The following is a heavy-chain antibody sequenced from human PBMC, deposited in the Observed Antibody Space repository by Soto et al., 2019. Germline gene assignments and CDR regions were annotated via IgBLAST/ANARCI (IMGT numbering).Heavy chain of an antibody. CDR1: GGSISSGGYS. CDR2: IYHSGST. Sequence: QLQLQESGSGLVKPSQTLSLTCAVSGGSISSGGYSWSWIRQPPGKGLEWIGYIYHSGSTYYNPSLKSRVTISVDRSKNQFSLKLSSVTAADTAVYYCARGRRVGATDHYFDYWGQGTLVTVSS. J-gene: IGHJ4*02. CDR3: ARGRRVGATDHYFDY. D-gene: IGHD1-26*01. V-gene: IGHV4-30-2*01.